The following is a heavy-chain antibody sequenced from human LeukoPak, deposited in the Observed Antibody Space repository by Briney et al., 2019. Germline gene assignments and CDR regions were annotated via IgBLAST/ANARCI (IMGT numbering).Heavy chain of an antibody. Sequence: PSETLSLTCAVSGASISRHPWSWIRQPPGKGLEWIGYIYHSGSVNYSPSLKSRVTISLDTSQNHFSQRLTSVTAADTAVYYCARDLYTESYFDYWGQGILVTVSS. CDR2: IYHSGSV. J-gene: IGHJ4*02. CDR3: ARDLYTESYFDY. D-gene: IGHD1-1*01. CDR1: GASISRHP. V-gene: IGHV4-59*11.